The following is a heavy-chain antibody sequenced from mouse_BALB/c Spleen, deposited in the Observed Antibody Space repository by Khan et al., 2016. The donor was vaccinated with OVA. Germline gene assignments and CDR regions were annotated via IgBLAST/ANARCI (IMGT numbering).Heavy chain of an antibody. CDR3: ARAGCGGFAY. CDR1: GYTFTDFL. CDR2: IYPGSGYT. D-gene: IGHD3-2*02. Sequence: QVQLQQSGPELVKPGASVRMSCNASGYTFTDFLISWVKQRAGQGLEWIGEIYPGSGYTYYNEKFKGKATLTSDRSSNTAYMELSSLTSADSAVYFCARAGCGGFAYWGQGTLVTVSA. V-gene: IGHV1-81*01. J-gene: IGHJ3*01.